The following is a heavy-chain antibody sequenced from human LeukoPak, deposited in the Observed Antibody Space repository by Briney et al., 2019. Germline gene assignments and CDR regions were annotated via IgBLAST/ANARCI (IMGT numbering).Heavy chain of an antibody. CDR1: GFTFSSYG. D-gene: IGHD2-2*01. V-gene: IGHV3-23*01. CDR3: ARGIEYAAEYFQH. J-gene: IGHJ1*01. CDR2: ISGRGGST. Sequence: GGTLRLSCAASGFTFSSYGMSWVRQAPGKGLEWVSGISGRGGSTYYADSVKGRFTISRDNAKNSLYLQMNSLRAEDTAVYYCARGIEYAAEYFQHWGQGTLVTVSS.